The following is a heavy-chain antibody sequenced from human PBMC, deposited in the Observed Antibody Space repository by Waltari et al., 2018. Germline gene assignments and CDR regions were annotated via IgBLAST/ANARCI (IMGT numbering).Heavy chain of an antibody. V-gene: IGHV3-48*03. CDR2: ISSSGSTI. J-gene: IGHJ6*02. D-gene: IGHD6-13*01. Sequence: DVQLVESGGGLVQPVGSLRLSCAASGFTFSSYAMNWVRQAPGQGLGWVSYISSSGSTIYYADAVKGRFTISRDNAKNSLYLQMNSLRAEDTAVYYCARANHSSSWYGYYYYYGMDVWGQGTTVTVSS. CDR3: ARANHSSSWYGYYYYYGMDV. CDR1: GFTFSSYA.